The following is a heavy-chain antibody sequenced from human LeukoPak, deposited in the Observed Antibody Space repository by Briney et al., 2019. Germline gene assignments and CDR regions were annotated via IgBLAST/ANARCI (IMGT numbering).Heavy chain of an antibody. CDR2: ISGFNT. J-gene: IGHJ4*02. V-gene: IGHV3-23*01. CDR1: GFAFSNYA. Sequence: PGGSLRLSCTTSGFAFSNYAMNWVRQAPGKGPEWVSGISGFNTYYADSVKGRFTIFRDNSKSVLYLQMDRLRAEDTAVYSCAKDVCTSPRCLLYFGSWGQGTLVTVSS. D-gene: IGHD2-8*01. CDR3: AKDVCTSPRCLLYFGS.